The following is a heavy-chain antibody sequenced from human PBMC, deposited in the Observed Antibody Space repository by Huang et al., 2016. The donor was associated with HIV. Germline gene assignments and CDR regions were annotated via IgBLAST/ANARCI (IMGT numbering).Heavy chain of an antibody. CDR2: SAYDGRGQ. Sequence: QVHLVESGGGVVQPGGSLRLSCAASGFKLSGFGMHWVRQAPGKGLEWVAGSAYDGRGQFDTDAVKGRFTISRDNSDNTLSLQMKGLRPDDTAVYYCAKESRWFSDFDHWGQGVLVSVSS. CDR1: GFKLSGFG. J-gene: IGHJ4*02. V-gene: IGHV3-30*18. D-gene: IGHD2-15*01. CDR3: AKESRWFSDFDH.